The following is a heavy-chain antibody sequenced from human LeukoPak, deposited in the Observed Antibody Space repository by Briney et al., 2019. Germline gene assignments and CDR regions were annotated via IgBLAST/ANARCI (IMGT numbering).Heavy chain of an antibody. CDR2: ISSSGDST. J-gene: IGHJ3*02. D-gene: IGHD1-26*01. CDR1: GFTFSTYA. V-gene: IGHV3-23*01. CDR3: AKDYVGQVPDAFDI. Sequence: GGSLRLSCAASGFTFSTYAMSWVRQAPGKGLEWVSAISSSGDSTYYADSVKGRSTISRDNSKNTLYVHMNSLRAEDTAIYYCAKDYVGQVPDAFDIWGQGTMVTVSS.